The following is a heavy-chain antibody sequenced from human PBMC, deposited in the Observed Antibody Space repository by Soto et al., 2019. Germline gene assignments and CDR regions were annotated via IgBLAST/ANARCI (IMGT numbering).Heavy chain of an antibody. D-gene: IGHD1-1*01. V-gene: IGHV4-31*03. CDR2: IYFSGST. CDR1: GFSISSGDSY. Sequence: TRSLTCTVAGFSISSGDSYLTWIRQHPRKGLEWIGYIYFSGSTTYNPSLKSRLSISIHTSKNQFSLKLNSLRAEDTAVYYCAEVMFTHNLGAFDIWGQGTMVTVS. J-gene: IGHJ3*02. CDR3: AEVMFTHNLGAFDI.